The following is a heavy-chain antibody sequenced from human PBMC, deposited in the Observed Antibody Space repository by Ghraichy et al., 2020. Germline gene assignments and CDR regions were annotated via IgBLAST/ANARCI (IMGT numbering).Heavy chain of an antibody. Sequence: ASVKVSCKVSGYTLTELSMHWVRQAPGKGLEWMGGFDPEDGETIYAQKFQGRVTMTEDTSTDTAYMELSSLRSEDTAVYYCATDGYGSGSYPKTLGYWGQGTLVTVSS. CDR1: GYTLTELS. J-gene: IGHJ4*02. V-gene: IGHV1-24*01. CDR3: ATDGYGSGSYPKTLGY. CDR2: FDPEDGET. D-gene: IGHD3-10*01.